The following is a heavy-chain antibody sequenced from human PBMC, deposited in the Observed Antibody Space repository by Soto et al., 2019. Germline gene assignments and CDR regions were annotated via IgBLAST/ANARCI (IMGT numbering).Heavy chain of an antibody. CDR2: IWYDGNTK. CDR1: GFTFNSYG. D-gene: IGHD6-19*01. CDR3: ARPLVAPVAGPYYYGMDV. J-gene: IGHJ6*02. Sequence: QIQLVESGGGVVQPRRSLRLSCTASGFTFNSYGFNWVRQAPGKGLEWVAVIWYDGNTKYYADSVKGRFTISRDNLRSTVYLQMNSLTAEDTAVYYCARPLVAPVAGPYYYGMDVWGQGTTVTVSS. V-gene: IGHV3-33*01.